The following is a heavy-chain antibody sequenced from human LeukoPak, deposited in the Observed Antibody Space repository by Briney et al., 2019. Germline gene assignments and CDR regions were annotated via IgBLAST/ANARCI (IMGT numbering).Heavy chain of an antibody. CDR3: ARDRYSSDY. CDR2: INYSGST. J-gene: IGHJ4*02. CDR1: GGSISSYY. Sequence: SETLSLTCTVSGGSISSYYWSWIRQPPGKGLEWIGYINYSGSTNYNPSLKSRVTISVDTSKNQFSLKLSSVTAADTAVYYCARDRYSSDYWGQGTLVTVSS. D-gene: IGHD6-13*01. V-gene: IGHV4-59*01.